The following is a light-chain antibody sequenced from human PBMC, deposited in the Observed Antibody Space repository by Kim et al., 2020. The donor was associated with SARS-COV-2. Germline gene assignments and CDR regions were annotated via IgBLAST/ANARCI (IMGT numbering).Light chain of an antibody. CDR3: CSYAGSYTLV. J-gene: IGLJ2*01. Sequence: GQPVPISGTGTSGVVGGYNYVAWYQQHPGKAPKLMIDDVSKRPSGVPDRFSGSKSGNTVSLTISGLQAEDEADYYFCSYAGSYTLVFGGGTQLTVL. V-gene: IGLV2-11*01. CDR2: DVS. CDR1: SGVVGGYNY.